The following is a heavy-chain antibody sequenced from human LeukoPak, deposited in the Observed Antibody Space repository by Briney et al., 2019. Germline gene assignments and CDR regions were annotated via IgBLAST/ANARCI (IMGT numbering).Heavy chain of an antibody. J-gene: IGHJ5*02. D-gene: IGHD2-15*01. V-gene: IGHV4-61*01. CDR1: GDSVTSTSYY. CDR3: ARRPFPDYCSGGSCYDWFDP. CDR2: IYYSGST. Sequence: SETLSLTCTVSGDSVTSTSYYWSWIRQPPGKGLEWIGYIYYSGSTNYNPSLKSRVTISVDTSKNQFSLKLSSVTAADTAVYYCARRPFPDYCSGGSCYDWFDPWGQGTLVTVSS.